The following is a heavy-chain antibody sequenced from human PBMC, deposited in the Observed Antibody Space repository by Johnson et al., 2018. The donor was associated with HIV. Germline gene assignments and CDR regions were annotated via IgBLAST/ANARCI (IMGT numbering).Heavy chain of an antibody. CDR3: ARDDGWEPTGNDAFDI. V-gene: IGHV3-15*01. CDR2: IKSKTDGGTT. CDR1: DFTFSNYW. J-gene: IGHJ3*02. Sequence: MLLVESGGGVVQPGRSLRLSCVASDFTFSNYWMSWVRQAPGKGLEWVGRIKSKTDGGTTDYAAPVKGRFTISRDDSKNTLYLQMNSLKTEDTAVYYCARDDGWEPTGNDAFDIWGQGTLVSVSS. D-gene: IGHD1-26*01.